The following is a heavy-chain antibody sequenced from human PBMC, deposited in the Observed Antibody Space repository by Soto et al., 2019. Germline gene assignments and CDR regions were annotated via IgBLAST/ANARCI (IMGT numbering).Heavy chain of an antibody. CDR3: AREGCSGGSCRNYYYYGMDV. CDR1: GFTFSSYA. D-gene: IGHD2-15*01. J-gene: IGHJ6*02. V-gene: IGHV3-30-3*01. CDR2: ISYDGCNK. Sequence: QVQLVESGGGVVQPGRSLRLSCADSGFTFSSYAMHWVRQAPGKGLEWVAVISYDGCNKYYADSVKGRFTISRDNSKNTLYLQMNSLRAEDTAVYYCAREGCSGGSCRNYYYYGMDVWGQGTTVTVSS.